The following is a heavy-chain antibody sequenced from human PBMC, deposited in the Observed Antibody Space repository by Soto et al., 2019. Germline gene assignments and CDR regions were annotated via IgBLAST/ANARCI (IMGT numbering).Heavy chain of an antibody. CDR3: ARVGSKNWASDAFDI. V-gene: IGHV1-2*04. J-gene: IGHJ3*02. D-gene: IGHD7-27*01. Sequence: ASVKVSCKASGYTFTGYYMHWVRQAPGQGLEWMGWINPNSGGTNYAQKFQGWVTMTRDTSISTAYMELSRLRSDDTAVYYYARVGSKNWASDAFDIWGQGTMVTVSS. CDR1: GYTFTGYY. CDR2: INPNSGGT.